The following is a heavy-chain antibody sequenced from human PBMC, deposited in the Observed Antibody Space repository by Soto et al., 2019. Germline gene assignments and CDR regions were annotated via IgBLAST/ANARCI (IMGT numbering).Heavy chain of an antibody. CDR3: AKDGYYYYYGMDV. Sequence: GGSLRLSCAASGFTFSSYAMSWVRQAPGKGLEWVSAISGSGGSTYYADSVKGRFTISRDNSKNTLYLQMNSLRAEDTAAYYCAKDGYYYYYGMDVWGQGTTVNRLL. CDR2: ISGSGGST. CDR1: GFTFSSYA. J-gene: IGHJ6*02. V-gene: IGHV3-23*01.